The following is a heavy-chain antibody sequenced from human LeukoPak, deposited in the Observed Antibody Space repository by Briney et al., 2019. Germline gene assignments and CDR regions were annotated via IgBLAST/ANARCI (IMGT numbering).Heavy chain of an antibody. D-gene: IGHD3-22*01. CDR3: ARVIIPIDYYDSSGYISSWAFDI. V-gene: IGHV3-7*01. Sequence: GGTLRLSCAASGFTFSSYGMSWVRQAPGKGLEWVANINQDGNEKYYVDSVKGRFTFSRDNAKNSLYLQMNSLRVEDTAVYYCARVIIPIDYYDSSGYISSWAFDIWGQGTMVTVSS. CDR1: GFTFSSYG. CDR2: INQDGNEK. J-gene: IGHJ3*02.